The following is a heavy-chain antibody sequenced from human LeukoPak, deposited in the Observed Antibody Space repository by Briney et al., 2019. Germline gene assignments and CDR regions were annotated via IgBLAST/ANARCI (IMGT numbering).Heavy chain of an antibody. J-gene: IGHJ4*02. CDR1: GGSISSYY. Sequence: SETLSLTCTISGGSISSYYWSWIRQPPGKGLEWIGYIYYSGSTNYNPSFKSRVTISVDTSKNQFSLKLSSVTAADTAVYYCARYYGSGSHLFDYWGQGTLVTVSS. CDR3: ARYYGSGSHLFDY. D-gene: IGHD3-10*01. V-gene: IGHV4-59*01. CDR2: IYYSGST.